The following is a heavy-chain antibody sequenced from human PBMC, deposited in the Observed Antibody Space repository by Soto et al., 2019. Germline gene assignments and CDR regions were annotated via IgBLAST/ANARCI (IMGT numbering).Heavy chain of an antibody. D-gene: IGHD3-22*01. CDR3: AKDILFTTAHFDY. CDR1: GFTFSSYA. CDR2: IRGSGGST. V-gene: IGHV3-23*01. J-gene: IGHJ4*02. Sequence: EVQLLESGGGLVQPGGALRLSCAASGFTFSSYAMSWVRQAPGKGLEWVSAIRGSGGSTYYADSVKCRCTISRDNSKNTLYLQMNSLRAADTAVYYCAKDILFTTAHFDYWGQGTLVTVSS.